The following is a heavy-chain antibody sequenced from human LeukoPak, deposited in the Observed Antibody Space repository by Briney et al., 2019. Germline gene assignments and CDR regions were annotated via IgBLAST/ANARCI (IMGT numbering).Heavy chain of an antibody. CDR2: IYHSGST. Sequence: KPSQTLSLTCTVSGGSISSGGYYWSWIRQPPGKGLEWIGYIYHSGSTYYNPSLKSRVTISVDRSKNQFSLKLSSVTAADTAVYYCARGPLRYSSGWFPDYWGQGTLVTVSS. CDR1: GGSISSGGYY. D-gene: IGHD6-19*01. V-gene: IGHV4-30-2*01. CDR3: ARGPLRYSSGWFPDY. J-gene: IGHJ4*02.